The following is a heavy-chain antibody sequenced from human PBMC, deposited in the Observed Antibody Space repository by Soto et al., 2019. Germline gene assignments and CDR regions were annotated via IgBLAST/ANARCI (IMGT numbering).Heavy chain of an antibody. Sequence: GGSLRLSCAASGFTVSSNYISWVRQAPGKGLEWISVIYSGGSTYYADSVKGRFTLSRDNSKNTLYLQMNSLRAEDTAVYYCARDRCVSTNCYYDYWGQGILVTVSS. J-gene: IGHJ4*02. V-gene: IGHV3-53*01. CDR2: IYSGGST. CDR1: GFTVSSNY. D-gene: IGHD2-2*01. CDR3: ARDRCVSTNCYYDY.